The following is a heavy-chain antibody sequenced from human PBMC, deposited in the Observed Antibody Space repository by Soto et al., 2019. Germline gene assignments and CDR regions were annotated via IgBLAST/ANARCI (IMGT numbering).Heavy chain of an antibody. D-gene: IGHD3-16*02. J-gene: IGHJ4*02. CDR2: IKGDGSEK. CDR1: GITFGTYW. CDR3: ATSLI. V-gene: IGHV3-7*01. Sequence: EVQLVESGGGLVQPGGSLRLSCAASGITFGTYWMNWVRQAPGKGLEWVANIKGDGSEKNYVDPVKGRFTISRDNARNSLYLQMNSLRAEDTAVYYCATSLIRGQGALVTGSS.